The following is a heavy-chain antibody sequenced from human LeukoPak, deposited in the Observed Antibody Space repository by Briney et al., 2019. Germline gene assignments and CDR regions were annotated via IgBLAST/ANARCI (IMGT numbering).Heavy chain of an antibody. CDR3: AKGPLNWNVDY. J-gene: IGHJ4*02. V-gene: IGHV3-48*03. CDR1: GFTFSSYE. Sequence: PGGSLRLSCAASGFTFSSYEMNWVRQAPGKGLEWVSYISSSGSTIYYADSVKGRFTISRDNAKNSLYLQMNSLRAEDTAVYYCAKGPLNWNVDYWGQGTLVTVSS. D-gene: IGHD1-20*01. CDR2: ISSSGSTI.